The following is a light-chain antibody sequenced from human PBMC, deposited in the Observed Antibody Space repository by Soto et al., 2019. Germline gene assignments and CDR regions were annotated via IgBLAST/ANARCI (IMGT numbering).Light chain of an antibody. CDR1: QSVTTN. Sequence: IVLTQSPGALSLFPGERATLSCRASQSVTTNMAWYQQKPGQAPRLLIYGASTRATGIPARFSGSGSGTDFTLTISSLQSEDFAVYYCQQYNNWPPWTFGQGTKVE. V-gene: IGKV3-15*01. CDR2: GAS. J-gene: IGKJ1*01. CDR3: QQYNNWPPWT.